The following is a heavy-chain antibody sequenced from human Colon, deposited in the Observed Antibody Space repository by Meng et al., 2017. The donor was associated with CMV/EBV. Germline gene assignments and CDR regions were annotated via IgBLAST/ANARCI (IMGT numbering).Heavy chain of an antibody. V-gene: IGHV4-34*01. CDR1: GGSFSGYY. Sequence: SETLSLTCTVDGGSFSGYYWSWIRQAPGKGLEWIAEINHSGSTNYNPSLKSRVTMSVDTSKGQFSLKLTSVTAADMAVYYCARQYCGGDCYFGSNAFDIWGQGTMVTVSS. J-gene: IGHJ3*02. D-gene: IGHD2-21*01. CDR3: ARQYCGGDCYFGSNAFDI. CDR2: INHSGST.